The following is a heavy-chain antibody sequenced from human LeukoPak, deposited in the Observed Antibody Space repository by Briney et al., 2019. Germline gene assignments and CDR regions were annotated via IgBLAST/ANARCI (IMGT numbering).Heavy chain of an antibody. CDR2: IKEDGSEK. J-gene: IGHJ6*02. Sequence: GGSLRLSCAASGFTFRSYWMSWVRQAPGKGLEWVANIKEDGSEKYYVDSVKGRFTISRDNAKKSLCLQMNSLRVDDTAVYYCARGGYSYTWPPSYYYGMDVWGQGTTVTASS. V-gene: IGHV3-7*05. CDR3: ARGGYSYTWPPSYYYGMDV. CDR1: GFTFRSYW. D-gene: IGHD3-16*02.